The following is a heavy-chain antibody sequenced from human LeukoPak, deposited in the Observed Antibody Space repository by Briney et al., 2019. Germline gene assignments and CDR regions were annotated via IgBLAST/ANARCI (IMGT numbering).Heavy chain of an antibody. CDR2: ISSSSSYI. Sequence: PGGSLRLSCAASGFTFSTYTMSWVRQAPGKGLEWVSSISSSSSYIYYADSVKGRFTISRDNAKNSLYLQMNSLRAEDTAVYYCAREGCSSTSCYAYYYYGMDVWGQGTTVTVSS. V-gene: IGHV3-21*01. CDR1: GFTFSTYT. CDR3: AREGCSSTSCYAYYYYGMDV. J-gene: IGHJ6*02. D-gene: IGHD2-2*01.